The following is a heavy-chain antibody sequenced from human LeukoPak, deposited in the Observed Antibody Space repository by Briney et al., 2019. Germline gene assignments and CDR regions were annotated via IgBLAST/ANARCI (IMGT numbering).Heavy chain of an antibody. CDR2: IYTSGST. CDR3: ARTWVSSGPNFNWYFDL. V-gene: IGHV4-61*02. Sequence: PSQTLSLTCTVSGGSISSGSYYWSWIRQPAGKGLEWIGRIYTSGSTNYNPPLKSRVTISVDTSKNQFSLKLSSVTAADTAVYYCARTWVSSGPNFNWYFDLWGRGTLVTVSS. D-gene: IGHD4/OR15-4a*01. CDR1: GGSISSGSYY. J-gene: IGHJ2*01.